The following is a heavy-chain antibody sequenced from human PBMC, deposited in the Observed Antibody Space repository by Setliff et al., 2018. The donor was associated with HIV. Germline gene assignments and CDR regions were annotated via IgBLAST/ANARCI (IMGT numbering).Heavy chain of an antibody. CDR2: IYDGGAT. D-gene: IGHD3-22*01. J-gene: IGHJ4*02. CDR1: GGSISSGSYY. Sequence: ETLSLTCTVSGGSISSGSYYWSWIRQPAGKGLEWVSVIYDGGATYYGDSVKGRFTISRDNSKNTLHLQMNSLRAEDTAVYYCARVDYHDYNGYIDFWGQGTLVTVSS. V-gene: IGHV3-66*02. CDR3: ARVDYHDYNGYIDF.